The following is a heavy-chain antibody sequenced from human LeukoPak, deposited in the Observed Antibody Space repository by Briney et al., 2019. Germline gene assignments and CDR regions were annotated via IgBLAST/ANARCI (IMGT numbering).Heavy chain of an antibody. CDR2: ITDGGVIT. CDR1: GFSFPSYA. J-gene: IGHJ3*02. Sequence: GGSLRLSCAASGFSFPSYAMSWVRQAPRRGLEWVSLITDGGVITHYTDSVKGRFTISRDNSKNTLYLQMNSVRAEDTAVYYCAKGKINHDGAVEIWGQGTTVTVSS. V-gene: IGHV3-23*01. CDR3: AKGKINHDGAVEI. D-gene: IGHD1-14*01.